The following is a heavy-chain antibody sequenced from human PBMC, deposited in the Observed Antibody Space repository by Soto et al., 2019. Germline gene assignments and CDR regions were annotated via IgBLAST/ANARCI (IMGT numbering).Heavy chain of an antibody. CDR3: ARGGGYDSFDF. CDR1: GDSMTSSSYY. D-gene: IGHD2-15*01. Sequence: SETLSLTCTVSGDSMTSSSYYWGWIRQPPGKGLEWIGSIYYSERTSYNSGSTYYSPSLKSRLSLSIDRTRNQFSLSLSSMTAADKAVYYCARGGGYDSFDFWGQGIQVTVSS. V-gene: IGHV4-39*07. CDR2: IYYSERTSYNSGST. J-gene: IGHJ4*02.